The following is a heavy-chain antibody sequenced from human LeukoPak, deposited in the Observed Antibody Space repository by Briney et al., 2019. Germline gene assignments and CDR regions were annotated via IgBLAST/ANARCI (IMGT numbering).Heavy chain of an antibody. CDR1: GFTFNIYE. CDR3: ARETDSTLFDY. D-gene: IGHD2-2*01. J-gene: IGHJ4*02. CDR2: ISSNGSTI. Sequence: GSLRLSCAASGFTFNIYEMNWVRQAPGKGVEWVSYISSNGSTIYYADSVKGRFTISRDNAKNSLFLQMNSLRAEDTAIYYCARETDSTLFDYWGQGTLVTVSS. V-gene: IGHV3-48*03.